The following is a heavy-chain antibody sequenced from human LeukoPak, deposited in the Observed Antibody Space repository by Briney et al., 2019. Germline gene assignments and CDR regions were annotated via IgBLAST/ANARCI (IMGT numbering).Heavy chain of an antibody. CDR2: ISYDGSIE. CDR1: GFTFSNYG. V-gene: IGHV3-30*18. D-gene: IGHD6-13*01. CDR3: AKDLQHLVWTLFFDY. J-gene: IGHJ4*02. Sequence: GSLRLSCAASGFTFSNYGMHWVRQSPGKGLEWVAVISYDGSIEYYADSVKGRFTISRDDSRNTLYLQMNSLRPEDTALYYCAKDLQHLVWTLFFDYWGQGTLVTVSS.